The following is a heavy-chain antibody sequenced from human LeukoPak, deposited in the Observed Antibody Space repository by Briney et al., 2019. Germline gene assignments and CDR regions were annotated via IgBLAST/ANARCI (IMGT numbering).Heavy chain of an antibody. J-gene: IGHJ6*03. Sequence: GGSLRLSCAASGFTSSSYAMHWVRQAPGKGLEWVAVISYDGSNKYYADSVKGRFTISRDNSKNTLYLQMNSLRAEDTAVYYCARDRIEGYYYYYYMDVWGKGTTVTVSS. CDR2: ISYDGSNK. CDR1: GFTSSSYA. V-gene: IGHV3-30*04. D-gene: IGHD2-15*01. CDR3: ARDRIEGYYYYYYMDV.